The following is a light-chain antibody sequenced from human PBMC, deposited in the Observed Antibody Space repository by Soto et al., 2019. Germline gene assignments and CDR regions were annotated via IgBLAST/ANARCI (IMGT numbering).Light chain of an antibody. CDR3: QQYDILFT. J-gene: IGKJ2*01. CDR1: QDISTS. Sequence: DIQMTQSPSSLSASVGDRVTIPCQASQDISTSLNWYQQKAGKAPKLLISDASNLKTGVPSRFSGSGSGTHFALTISSLQPEDVATYYCQQYDILFTFGQGTKLEIK. CDR2: DAS. V-gene: IGKV1-33*01.